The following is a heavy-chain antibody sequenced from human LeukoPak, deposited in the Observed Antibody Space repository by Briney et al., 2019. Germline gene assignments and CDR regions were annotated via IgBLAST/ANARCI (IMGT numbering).Heavy chain of an antibody. CDR3: AERYCSSTSCYEDAFDI. J-gene: IGHJ3*02. CDR2: IYYSGST. V-gene: IGHV4-39*01. CDR1: GGSISSSSYY. D-gene: IGHD2-2*01. Sequence: SETLSLTCTVSGGSISSSSYYWGWIRQPPGKGLEWIGSIYYSGSTYYNPSLKSRVTISVDTSKNQFSLKLSSVTAADTAVYYCAERYCSSTSCYEDAFDIWGQGTMVTVSS.